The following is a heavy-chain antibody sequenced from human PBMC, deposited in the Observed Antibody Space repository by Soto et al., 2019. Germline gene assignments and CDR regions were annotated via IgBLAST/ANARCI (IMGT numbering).Heavy chain of an antibody. J-gene: IGHJ3*02. CDR2: IYYSGST. D-gene: IGHD3-22*01. V-gene: IGHV4-59*01. Sequence: QVQLQESGPGLVKPSETLSLTCTVSGGSISSYYWSWIRQPPGKGLEWIGYIYYSGSTNYNPSLKSRVTLSVDTSKNQFSLKLSSVTGADTAVYYCARENLSYDSSLDAFDIWGQGTMVTVSS. CDR1: GGSISSYY. CDR3: ARENLSYDSSLDAFDI.